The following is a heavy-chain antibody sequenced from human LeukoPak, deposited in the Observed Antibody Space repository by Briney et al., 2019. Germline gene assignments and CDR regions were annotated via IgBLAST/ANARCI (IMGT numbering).Heavy chain of an antibody. Sequence: GGSLRLSCAASGFTFSSYSMNCVRQAPGKGLEWVSSISSSSSYIYYADSVKGRFTISRDNAKNSLYLQMNSLRAEDTAVYYCATQRHPSDHLFDYWGQGTLVTVSP. D-gene: IGHD1-1*01. J-gene: IGHJ4*02. CDR1: GFTFSSYS. V-gene: IGHV3-21*01. CDR2: ISSSSSYI. CDR3: ATQRHPSDHLFDY.